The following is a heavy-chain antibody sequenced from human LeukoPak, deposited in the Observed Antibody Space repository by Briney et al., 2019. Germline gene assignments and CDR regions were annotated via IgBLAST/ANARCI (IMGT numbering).Heavy chain of an antibody. D-gene: IGHD2-15*01. CDR2: ISNNGGST. J-gene: IGHJ4*02. CDR3: AKQLGYCSDGSCYFPY. V-gene: IGHV3-23*01. CDR1: GFTFSSSA. Sequence: GGSLRLSCAASGFTFSSSAMSWVRQAPGKWLKWVPAISNNGGSTYYADSVQGRFTISRDNSKSTLCLQMNSLRAEDTAVYYCAKQLGYCSDGSCYFPYWGQGTLVTVSS.